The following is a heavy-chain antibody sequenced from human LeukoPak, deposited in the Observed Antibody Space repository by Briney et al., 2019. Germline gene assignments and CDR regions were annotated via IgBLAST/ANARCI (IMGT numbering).Heavy chain of an antibody. CDR1: GFAFSNFL. D-gene: IGHD2-8*01. V-gene: IGHV3-74*01. Sequence: GGSLRLSCAASGFAFSNFLMHWVRPAPGKGLVWVSRINSDETNAYADSVKGRFTISRDNAKNTLYLQMNGLRAEDTAVYFCGRGGNGIDVWGQGTTVIVSS. J-gene: IGHJ3*01. CDR2: INSDETNA. CDR3: GRGGNGIDV.